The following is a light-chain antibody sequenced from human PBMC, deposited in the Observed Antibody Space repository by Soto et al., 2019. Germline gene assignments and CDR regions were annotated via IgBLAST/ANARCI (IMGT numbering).Light chain of an antibody. CDR2: EVS. J-gene: IGLJ1*01. CDR1: SSDIGGYDY. Sequence: LTQPASVSGSPGQSITISCTGTSSDIGGYDYVSWYQHHPGKAPKLMIYEVSNRPSGISNRFSGSKSANTASLTISGLQDEDEADYYCCSYTSSTTPFVFGNGPKDTV. V-gene: IGLV2-14*01. CDR3: CSYTSSTTPFV.